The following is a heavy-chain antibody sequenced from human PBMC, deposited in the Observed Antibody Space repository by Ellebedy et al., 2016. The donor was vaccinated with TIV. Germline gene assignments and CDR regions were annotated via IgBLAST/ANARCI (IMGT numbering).Heavy chain of an antibody. D-gene: IGHD6-19*01. CDR2: IIPIFGTA. CDR1: GGTFSSYA. Sequence: SVKVSXKASGGTFSSYAISWVRQAPGQGLEWMGGIIPIFGTANYAQKFQGRVTITADKSTSTAYMELSSLRSEDTAVYYCARESTSGYSSGWGTGKIPYWGQGTLVTVSS. CDR3: ARESTSGYSSGWGTGKIPY. J-gene: IGHJ4*02. V-gene: IGHV1-69*06.